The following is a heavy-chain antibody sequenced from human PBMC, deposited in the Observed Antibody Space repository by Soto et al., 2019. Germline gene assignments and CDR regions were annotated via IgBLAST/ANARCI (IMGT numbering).Heavy chain of an antibody. V-gene: IGHV4-59*01. CDR3: ARTIRDEDYGDHISNSYYYYGMDV. CDR2: IYYSGST. Sequence: SETLSLTCTVSGGSISSYYWSWIRQPPGKGLEWIGYIYYSGSTNYNPSLKSRVTISVDTSKNQFSLKLSSVTAADTAVYYCARTIRDEDYGDHISNSYYYYGMDVWGQGTTVTVSS. D-gene: IGHD4-17*01. CDR1: GGSISSYY. J-gene: IGHJ6*02.